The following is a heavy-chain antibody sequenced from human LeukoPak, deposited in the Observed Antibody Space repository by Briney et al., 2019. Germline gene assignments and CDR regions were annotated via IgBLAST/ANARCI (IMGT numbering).Heavy chain of an antibody. V-gene: IGHV4-34*01. CDR3: ARGSYYGSGSPEAPAYFDY. CDR2: INHSGST. CDR1: GGSISSYY. Sequence: PSETLSLTCTVSGGSISSYYWSWIRQPPGKGLEWIGEINHSGSTNYNPSLKSRVTISVDTSKNQFSLKLSSVTAADTAVYYCARGSYYGSGSPEAPAYFDYWGQGTLVTVSS. J-gene: IGHJ4*02. D-gene: IGHD3-10*01.